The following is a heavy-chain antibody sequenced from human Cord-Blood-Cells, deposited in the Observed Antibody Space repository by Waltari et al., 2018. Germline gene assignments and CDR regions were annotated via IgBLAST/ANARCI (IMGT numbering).Heavy chain of an antibody. CDR3: ARGLQIDY. J-gene: IGHJ4*02. CDR1: GGSFSGVY. D-gene: IGHD1-1*01. V-gene: IGHV4-34*01. Sequence: QVQLPQWGAGLLRPPETLPLTGAVYGGSFSGVYWSWIRQPPGKGLEWIGEINHSGSTNYNPSLKSRVTISVDTSKNQFSLKLSSVTAVDTAVYYCARGLQIDYWGQGSLVTVSS. CDR2: INHSGST.